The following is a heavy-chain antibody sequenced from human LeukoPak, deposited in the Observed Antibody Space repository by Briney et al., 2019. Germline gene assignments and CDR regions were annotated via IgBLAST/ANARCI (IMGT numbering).Heavy chain of an antibody. CDR3: ARLKSTYCDFWSGYSPYYYYYYYMDV. CDR2: IYYSGST. Sequence: PSETLSLTCTVSGGSISSSSYYWGWIRQPPGKGLEWIGSIYYSGSTYYNPSLKSRVTISVDTSKNQFSLKLSSVTAADTAVYYCARLKSTYCDFWSGYSPYYYYYYYMDVWGKGTTVTVSS. D-gene: IGHD3-3*01. J-gene: IGHJ6*03. CDR1: GGSISSSSYY. V-gene: IGHV4-39*01.